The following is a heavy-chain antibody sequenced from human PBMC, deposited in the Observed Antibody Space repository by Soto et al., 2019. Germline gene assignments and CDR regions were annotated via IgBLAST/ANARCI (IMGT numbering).Heavy chain of an antibody. CDR1: GFTFGNYA. V-gene: IGHV3-23*01. CDR3: AKSLVTPSDAFDL. Sequence: GGVLRLSCAASGFTFGNYAMNWVRQAPGKGLEWISSISDPGTSTYYANSVKGRFSMSRDNSKNTLFLQMNRLRADDTAVYFCAKSLVTPSDAFDLWGRGTLVTVSS. J-gene: IGHJ3*01. CDR2: ISDPGTST. D-gene: IGHD2-21*02.